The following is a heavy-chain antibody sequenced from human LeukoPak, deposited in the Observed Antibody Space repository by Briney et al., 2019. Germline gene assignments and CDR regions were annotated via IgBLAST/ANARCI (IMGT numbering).Heavy chain of an antibody. Sequence: GGSLRLSCAASGFTFSSYVMNWVRQAPGKGLEWVSVISGGGGSTYYADSVTGRFTISRDNSKNTLFLRMNSLRAEGTAVYYCAKGGYCSSTSCYVGWFDPWGQGTLVTVSP. CDR3: AKGGYCSSTSCYVGWFDP. CDR2: ISGGGGST. CDR1: GFTFSSYV. V-gene: IGHV3-23*01. D-gene: IGHD2-2*01. J-gene: IGHJ5*02.